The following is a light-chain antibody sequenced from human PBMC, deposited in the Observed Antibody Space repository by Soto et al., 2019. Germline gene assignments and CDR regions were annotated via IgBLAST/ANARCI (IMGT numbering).Light chain of an antibody. V-gene: IGKV4-1*01. CDR1: QSLLYSSNNKDD. CDR3: QQHYGTPRT. Sequence: DIVMTQSPESLAVSLGERATINCKSSQSLLYSSNNKDDLAWYQQKPGQPPKLLIYWASTRESGVPDRFSGSGSGTDFTLTISSLQAEDVAVYYCQQHYGTPRTFGQGTKVQIK. CDR2: WAS. J-gene: IGKJ1*01.